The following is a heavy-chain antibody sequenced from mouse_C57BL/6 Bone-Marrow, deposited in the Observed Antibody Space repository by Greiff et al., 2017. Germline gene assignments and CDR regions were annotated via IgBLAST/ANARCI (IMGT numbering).Heavy chain of an antibody. CDR1: DSEVFPIAY. CDR3: ARRNYGSSFDWYFDV. Sequence: QVQLKESGSELRSPGSSVKLSCKDFDSEVFPIAYMSWVRQKPGHGFEWIGGILPSIGRTIYGEKFEDKATLDADTLSNTAYLELNSLTSEDSAIYYCARRNYGSSFDWYFDVWGTGTTVTVSS. CDR2: ILPSIGRT. V-gene: IGHV15-2*01. D-gene: IGHD1-1*01. J-gene: IGHJ1*03.